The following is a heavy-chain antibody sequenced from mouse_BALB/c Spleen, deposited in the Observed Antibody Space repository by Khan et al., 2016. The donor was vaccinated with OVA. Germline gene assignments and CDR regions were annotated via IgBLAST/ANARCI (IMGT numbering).Heavy chain of an antibody. CDR1: GYTFTSYW. CDR2: TNPTNGRT. V-gene: IGHV1S81*02. D-gene: IGHD1-1*01. J-gene: IGHJ2*01. CDR3: ARIKQLVATYFDY. Sequence: QVQLKESGAELVKAGASVKMSCKASGYTFTSYWMHWVKQRLGQGLEWFAETNPTNGRTYYNEKFKSKATLTVDTSSSTAYMLLSGPTFEDAAVYYCARIKQLVATYFDYWGQGTTLTVSS.